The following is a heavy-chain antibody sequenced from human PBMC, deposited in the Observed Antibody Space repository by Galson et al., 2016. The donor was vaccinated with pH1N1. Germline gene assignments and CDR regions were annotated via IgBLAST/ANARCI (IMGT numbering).Heavy chain of an antibody. V-gene: IGHV3-9*01. CDR3: AKNRGYGSGSYGSRMDV. CDR2: ISWNSGSI. D-gene: IGHD3-10*01. CDR1: GFTFDDYA. J-gene: IGHJ6*02. Sequence: SLRLSCAASGFTFDDYAMHWVRQAPGKGLEWVSGISWNSGSIGYADSVKGRFTISRDNAKNPLYLQMNSLRAEDTALYYCAKNRGYGSGSYGSRMDVWGQGTTVTVSS.